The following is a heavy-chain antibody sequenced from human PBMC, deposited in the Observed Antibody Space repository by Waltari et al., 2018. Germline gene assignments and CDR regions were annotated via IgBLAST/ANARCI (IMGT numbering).Heavy chain of an antibody. Sequence: QVQLVESGGGVVKPGRSLRLSCAASGFTFSSYAMHWVRQAPGNGLEWVAVISYDGSNKYYADSVKGRFTISRDNSNNTLYLQMNSLRAEDTAVYYCAKGWLYYYYGMDVWGQGTTVTVSS. V-gene: IGHV3-30-3*01. J-gene: IGHJ6*02. CDR1: GFTFSSYA. CDR2: ISYDGSNK. CDR3: AKGWLYYYYGMDV. D-gene: IGHD5-12*01.